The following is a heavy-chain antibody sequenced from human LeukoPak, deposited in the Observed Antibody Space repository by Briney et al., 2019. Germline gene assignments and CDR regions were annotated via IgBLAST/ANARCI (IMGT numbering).Heavy chain of an antibody. CDR2: INHSGST. V-gene: IGHV4-34*01. CDR1: GGSFSGYY. Sequence: SETLSLTCAVYGGSFSGYYWSWIRQPPGKGLEWIGEINHSGSTNYNPSLKSRVTISVDTSKNQFSLKLSSVTAADTAVYYCARNPRGLLWFGERWLDPWGQGTLVTVSS. J-gene: IGHJ5*02. CDR3: ARNPRGLLWFGERWLDP. D-gene: IGHD3-10*01.